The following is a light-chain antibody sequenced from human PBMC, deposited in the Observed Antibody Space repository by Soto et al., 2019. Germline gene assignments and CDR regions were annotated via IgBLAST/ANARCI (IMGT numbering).Light chain of an antibody. V-gene: IGLV2-14*01. CDR1: SSDLTCNA. CDR3: SSSTPTRGLV. CDR2: DVS. J-gene: IGLJ1*01. Sequence: QYVLTQSASVSWYLGDSISISFTKDSSDLTCNAVSWYQHHPHKAPKLIIYDVSYRPSGVSTRFSGSQSAGPASLTISGIQAEDEADYYCSSSTPTRGLVFGSGTKVPVL.